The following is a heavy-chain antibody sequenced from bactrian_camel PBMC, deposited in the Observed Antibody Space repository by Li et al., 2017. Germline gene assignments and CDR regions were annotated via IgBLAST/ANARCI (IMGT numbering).Heavy chain of an antibody. Sequence: HVQLVESGGGSVQAGGSLRLSCVESGYPYSGNCMGWFRRAPGKEREGVASINTGGGSTYYADSVKGRFAIALDNKQNILTLQMWNLKPDDTAIYFCASTPTSVWPPSDQKRFLYWGQGTQVTVS. CDR1: GYPYSGNC. J-gene: IGHJ4*01. CDR2: INTGGGST. D-gene: IGHD3*01. CDR3: ASTPTSVWPPSDQKRFLY. V-gene: IGHV3S1*01.